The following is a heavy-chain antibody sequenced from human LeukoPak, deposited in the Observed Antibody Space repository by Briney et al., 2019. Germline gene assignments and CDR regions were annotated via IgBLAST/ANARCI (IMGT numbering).Heavy chain of an antibody. J-gene: IGHJ6*03. Sequence: ASVKVSCKTSGYTFTDYYIHWVRQAPGQGLEWMGWINPNSGGTNYAQKFQGRVTMTRDTSITTAYMELSRLKSDDTAVYYCARGLTHHYMDVWGKGTTVSVSS. CDR1: GYTFTDYY. CDR3: ARGLTHHYMDV. D-gene: IGHD4/OR15-4a*01. CDR2: INPNSGGT. V-gene: IGHV1-2*02.